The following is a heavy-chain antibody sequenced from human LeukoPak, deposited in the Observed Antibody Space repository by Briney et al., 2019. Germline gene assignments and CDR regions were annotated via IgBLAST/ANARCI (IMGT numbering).Heavy chain of an antibody. V-gene: IGHV4-39*02. CDR2: IYHTGHT. CDR3: ARLGYYDTSTGSRPSDS. Sequence: PSETLSLTCAAAGASISVSEYFWGWIRQPPGKGMEWIGSIYHTGHTYYNPSLKSRVTISSDTSRNNFFLKLSSVTAADTAVYYCARLGYYDTSTGSRPSDSWGQGTLVTVSS. CDR1: GASISVSEYF. D-gene: IGHD3-9*01. J-gene: IGHJ4*02.